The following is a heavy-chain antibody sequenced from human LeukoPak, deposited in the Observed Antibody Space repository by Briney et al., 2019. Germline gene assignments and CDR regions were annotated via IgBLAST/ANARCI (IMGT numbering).Heavy chain of an antibody. CDR2: INAGNGNT. CDR1: GYTFTSYA. Sequence: ASVKVSCKASGYTFTSYAMHWVRQAPGQRLEWMGWINAGNGNTKHSQKFQGRVTITRDTSANTAYMEVSSLRSEDTAVYYCARGRYCSSPSCYKPTIPRFDPWGQGTLVTASS. CDR3: ARGRYCSSPSCYKPTIPRFDP. J-gene: IGHJ5*02. D-gene: IGHD2-2*02. V-gene: IGHV1-3*01.